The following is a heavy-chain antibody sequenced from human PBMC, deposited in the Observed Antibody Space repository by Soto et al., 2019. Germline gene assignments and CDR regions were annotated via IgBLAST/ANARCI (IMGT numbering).Heavy chain of an antibody. CDR3: ARGGSTMVRGPLVYGLDV. Sequence: QVQLVQSGAEVKEPGSSVKVSCKASGGTFRTFAISWVRQAPGQGPEWMGGIIPVFGTPNYAQKLQGRVTINADESTRTAYLELSSLRSEETAVYYCARGGSTMVRGPLVYGLDVWGQGTTVTVSS. V-gene: IGHV1-69*01. CDR2: IIPVFGTP. CDR1: GGTFRTFA. J-gene: IGHJ6*02. D-gene: IGHD3-10*01.